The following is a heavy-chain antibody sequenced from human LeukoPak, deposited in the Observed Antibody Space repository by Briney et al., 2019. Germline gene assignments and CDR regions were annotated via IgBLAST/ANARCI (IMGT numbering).Heavy chain of an antibody. CDR3: ARHRSSSGWRPFDY. J-gene: IGHJ4*02. Sequence: SETLSLTCTVSGGSISSSSYYWGWIRQPPGKGLEWIGSIYYSGSTYYNPSLKSRVTVSVDTSKSQFSLKLTSVTAADTAVYYCARHRSSSGWRPFDYWGQGTLVTVSS. V-gene: IGHV4-39*01. D-gene: IGHD6-19*01. CDR1: GGSISSSSYY. CDR2: IYYSGST.